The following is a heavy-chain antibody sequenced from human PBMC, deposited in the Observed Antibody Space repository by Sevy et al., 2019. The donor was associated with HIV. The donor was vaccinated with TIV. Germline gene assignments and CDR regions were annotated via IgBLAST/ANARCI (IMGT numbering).Heavy chain of an antibody. CDR1: GFTFSDYY. J-gene: IGHJ4*02. Sequence: GGSLRLSCAASGFTFSDYYMSWIRQAPGKGLEWVSYISIGGSTIYYAASVKGRFTISRDNAKNLLYQQMNSLRAEDTAVYYCARDPGYCSSTSCAYFDYWGQGTLVTVSS. CDR3: ARDPGYCSSTSCAYFDY. V-gene: IGHV3-11*01. CDR2: ISIGGSTI. D-gene: IGHD2-2*01.